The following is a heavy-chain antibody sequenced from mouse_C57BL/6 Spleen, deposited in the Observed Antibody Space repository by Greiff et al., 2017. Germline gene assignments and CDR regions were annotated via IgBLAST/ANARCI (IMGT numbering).Heavy chain of an antibody. CDR3: ARDYDYDGYAMDY. V-gene: IGHV1-81*01. CDR2: IYPRSGNT. D-gene: IGHD2-4*01. CDR1: GYTFTSYG. J-gene: IGHJ4*01. Sequence: VQLVESGAELARPGASVKLSCKASGYTFTSYGISWVKQRTGQGLEWIGEIYPRSGNTYYNEKFKGKATLTADKSSSTAYMELRSLTSEDAAVYFCARDYDYDGYAMDYWGQGTAVTVSS.